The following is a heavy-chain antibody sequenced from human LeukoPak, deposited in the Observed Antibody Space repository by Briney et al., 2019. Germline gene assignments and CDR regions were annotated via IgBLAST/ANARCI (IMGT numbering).Heavy chain of an antibody. D-gene: IGHD6-6*01. J-gene: IGHJ5*02. Sequence: SETLSLTCTVSGDYISSSSYYWGWIRQPPEKGLEWIGSNYYSGSTYYNPSLKSRVTISVDTSKNQFSLKLSSVTAADTAVYYCARGIAARRWFDPWAQGTLVTVSS. CDR1: GDYISSSSYY. CDR3: ARGIAARRWFDP. V-gene: IGHV4-39*01. CDR2: NYYSGST.